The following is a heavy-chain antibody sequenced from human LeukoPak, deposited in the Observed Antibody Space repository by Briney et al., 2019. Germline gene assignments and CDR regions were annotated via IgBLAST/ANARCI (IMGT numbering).Heavy chain of an antibody. CDR1: GFTFSSYA. J-gene: IGHJ6*03. CDR2: ISGSGGST. V-gene: IGHV3-23*01. Sequence: GGSLRLSCAASGFTFSSYAMSWVRQALGKGLEWVSAISGSGGSTYYADSVKGRFTISRDNSKNTLYLQMNSLRAEDTAVYYCAKGPYWSREGWNYYYYYYYMDVWGKGTTVTVSS. D-gene: IGHD2-8*02. CDR3: AKGPYWSREGWNYYYYYYYMDV.